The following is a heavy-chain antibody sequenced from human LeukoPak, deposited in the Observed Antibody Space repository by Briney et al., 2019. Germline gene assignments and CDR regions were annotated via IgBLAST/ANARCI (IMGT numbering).Heavy chain of an antibody. CDR1: GGSFSGYY. CDR3: ARGDYYGSGSYYWTDYYYYGMDV. Sequence: PSETLSLTCAVYGGSFSGYYWSWIRQPPGKGLEWIGEINHSGSTNYNPSLKSRVTISVDTSKNQFSLKLSSVTAADTAVYYCARGDYYGSGSYYWTDYYYYGMDVWGQGTTVTVSS. D-gene: IGHD3-10*01. CDR2: INHSGST. V-gene: IGHV4-34*01. J-gene: IGHJ6*02.